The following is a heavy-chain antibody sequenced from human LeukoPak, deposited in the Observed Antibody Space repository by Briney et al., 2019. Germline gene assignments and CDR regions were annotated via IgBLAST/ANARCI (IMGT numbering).Heavy chain of an antibody. J-gene: IGHJ3*02. CDR2: IYHSGST. CDR3: ARGSGGFDAFDI. Sequence: SETLSLTCTVSGGSISSTNWWSWVRQPPGKGLEWIGEIYHSGSTNYNPSLKSRVTISVDKSKNQFSLKLSSVTAADTAVYYCARGSGGFDAFDIWGQGTMVTVSS. D-gene: IGHD2-15*01. CDR1: GGSISSTNW. V-gene: IGHV4-4*02.